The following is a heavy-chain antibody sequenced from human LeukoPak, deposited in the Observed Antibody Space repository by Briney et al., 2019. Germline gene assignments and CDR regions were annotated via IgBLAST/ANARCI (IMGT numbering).Heavy chain of an antibody. V-gene: IGHV3-21*01. CDR2: IVSTSSLM. CDR1: GFTFSTYN. D-gene: IGHD5-18*01. J-gene: IGHJ6*03. CDR3: ARDLRDTSMITYPYFMDV. Sequence: GGSLRLSCVASGFTFSTYNMNWVRQAPGKGLEWVSSIVSTSSLMSYADSVKGRFTISRDNAENSLYLHMNSLRAEDTAVYFCARDLRDTSMITYPYFMDVWGKGTTVIISS.